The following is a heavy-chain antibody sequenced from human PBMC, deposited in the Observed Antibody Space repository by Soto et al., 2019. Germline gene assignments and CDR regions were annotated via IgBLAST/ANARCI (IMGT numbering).Heavy chain of an antibody. CDR3: AKDRVGGTFYTPLAF. V-gene: IGHV3-30*18. J-gene: IGHJ4*02. D-gene: IGHD1-7*01. CDR1: GFNFDNYG. CDR2: ITYDGSFQ. Sequence: GGSLRLSCQASGFNFDNYGMHWVRQAPGKGLEWVAVITYDGSFQYYADSVKGRFTISRDNSKNTLSLHLNALKPEDTAVYHCAKDRVGGTFYTPLAFWGQGTLVTVSS.